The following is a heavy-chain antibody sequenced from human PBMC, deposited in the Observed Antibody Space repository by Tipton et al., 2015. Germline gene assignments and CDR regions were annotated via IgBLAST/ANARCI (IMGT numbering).Heavy chain of an antibody. V-gene: IGHV3-33*06. Sequence: SLRLSCAASGFTFRASTMHWVRQAPGKGLEWVALIWYDGSKIHYGESVKGRLTISRDNSKNTLDLQLNNLRAEDTAVYYCTKDIRGGYDNWGQGTLVTVSA. J-gene: IGHJ4*02. CDR1: GFTFRAST. CDR3: TKDIRGGYDN. D-gene: IGHD1-26*01. CDR2: IWYDGSKI.